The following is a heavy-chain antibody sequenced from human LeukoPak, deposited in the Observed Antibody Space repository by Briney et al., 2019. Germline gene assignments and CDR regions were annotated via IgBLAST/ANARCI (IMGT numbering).Heavy chain of an antibody. CDR2: ISSSSSYI. CDR1: GFTFSSYS. Sequence: PGGSLRLSCAASGFTFSSYSMNWVRQAPGKGLEWVSSISSSSSYIYYADSVKGRFTISRDNAKNSLYLQMNSLRAEDTAVYYCASSLRSEINFDYWGQGTLVTVSS. CDR3: ASSLRSEINFDY. V-gene: IGHV3-21*01. D-gene: IGHD4-17*01. J-gene: IGHJ4*02.